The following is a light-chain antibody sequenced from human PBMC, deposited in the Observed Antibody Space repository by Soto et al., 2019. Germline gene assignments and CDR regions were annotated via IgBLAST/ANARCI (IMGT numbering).Light chain of an antibody. CDR3: QQYSNWPPGLT. CDR2: DAS. V-gene: IGKV3-15*01. Sequence: EIVMTQSPATLSVSPGERATLSCRASQSVSSNLAWYQQKPGQAPRLLIHDASTRATGIPARFSGSGSGTEFTLTISSLQSEDFAVYYCQQYSNWPPGLTFGGGTKVDIK. CDR1: QSVSSN. J-gene: IGKJ4*01.